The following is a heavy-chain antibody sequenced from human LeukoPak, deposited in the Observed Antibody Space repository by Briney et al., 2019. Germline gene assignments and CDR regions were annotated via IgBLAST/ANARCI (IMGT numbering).Heavy chain of an antibody. CDR3: ARDRAERNWTYHTLFDY. J-gene: IGHJ4*02. CDR1: GFSFRDYW. D-gene: IGHD1-7*01. Sequence: GGSLRLSCAASGFSFRDYWMHWIRQDPEKGLVWVSRINGDETSKIYADYVKGRFTISRDNAKNTLYLQMNSLSAEDTAVYFCARDRAERNWTYHTLFDYWGQGTPVTVSS. CDR2: INGDETSK. V-gene: IGHV3-74*01.